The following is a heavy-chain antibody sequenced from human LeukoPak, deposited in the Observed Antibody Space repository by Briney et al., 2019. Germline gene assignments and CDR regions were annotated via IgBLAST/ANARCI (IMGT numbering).Heavy chain of an antibody. D-gene: IGHD6-19*01. J-gene: IGHJ4*02. V-gene: IGHV4-4*07. CDR2: TFTSGST. CDR3: ARGYSSGWYVSY. CDR1: GGSISTYF. Sequence: PSETLSLTCTVSGGSISTYFWTWIRQPAGKGLEWIGRTFTSGSTDYNPSLKSRVSLALDKSNNQISLRLSSVTAADTAVYYCARGYSSGWYVSYWGQGTLVTVSS.